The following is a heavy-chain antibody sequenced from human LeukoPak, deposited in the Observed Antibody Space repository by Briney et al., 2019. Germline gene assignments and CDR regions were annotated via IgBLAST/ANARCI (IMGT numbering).Heavy chain of an antibody. CDR1: GFTFSSYG. J-gene: IGHJ3*02. V-gene: IGHV3-30*18. CDR3: AKGRHYYDSSGRSGHAFDI. D-gene: IGHD3-22*01. CDR2: ISYDGSNK. Sequence: GRSLRLPCAASGFTFSSYGMHWVRQAPGKGLEWVAVISYDGSNKYYADSVKGRFTISRDNSKNTLYLQMNSLRAEDTAVYYCAKGRHYYDSSGRSGHAFDIWGQGTMVTVSS.